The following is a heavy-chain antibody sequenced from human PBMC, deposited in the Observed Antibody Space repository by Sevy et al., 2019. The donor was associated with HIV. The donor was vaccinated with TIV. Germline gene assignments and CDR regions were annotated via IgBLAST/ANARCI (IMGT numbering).Heavy chain of an antibody. CDR2: IYHTGST. CDR1: DDSISSGHY. CDR3: ARRTIAARPRDY. D-gene: IGHD6-6*01. Sequence: SETLSLTCTVSDDSISSGHYWGWIRQPPGKGLEWIGSIYHTGSTYYNPSLKSRVIISVDTSKNQFSLKLSSVTAADTAVYYCARRTIAARPRDYWGQGTLVTVSS. J-gene: IGHJ4*02. V-gene: IGHV4-38-2*02.